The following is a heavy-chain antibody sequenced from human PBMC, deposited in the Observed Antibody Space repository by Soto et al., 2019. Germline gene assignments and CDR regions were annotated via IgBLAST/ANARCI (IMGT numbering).Heavy chain of an antibody. V-gene: IGHV1-69*01. Sequence: QVQLVQSGAEVKKPGSSVKVSCKASGGTFSSYAISWVRQAPGQGLEWMGGIIAIFGTANYAQKFQGRVTITADESTSTAYMGMSSRGSEDRAVYDGGSRGGGGYIAAAVSKTTTGGYYYYGMDVWGQGTTVTVSS. CDR2: IIAIFGTA. CDR3: GSRGGGGYIAAAVSKTTTGGYYYYGMDV. J-gene: IGHJ6*02. CDR1: GGTFSSYA. D-gene: IGHD6-13*01.